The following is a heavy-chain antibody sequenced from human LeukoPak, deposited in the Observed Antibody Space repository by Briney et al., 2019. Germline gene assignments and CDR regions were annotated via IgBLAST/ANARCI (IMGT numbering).Heavy chain of an antibody. CDR2: ISGSGGST. D-gene: IGHD3-22*01. CDR3: AKGLYYDSSGYDY. V-gene: IGHV3-23*01. Sequence: GGSLRLSCAASGFTFSSYGMHWVRQAPGKGLEWVSAISGSGGSTYYADSVKGRFTISRDNSKNTLYLQMNSLRAEDTAVYYCAKGLYYDSSGYDYWGQGTLVTVSS. J-gene: IGHJ4*02. CDR1: GFTFSSYG.